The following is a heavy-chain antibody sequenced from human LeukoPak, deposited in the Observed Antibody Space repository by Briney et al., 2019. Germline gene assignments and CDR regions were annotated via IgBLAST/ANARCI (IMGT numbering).Heavy chain of an antibody. CDR1: GGSISSGSYY. V-gene: IGHV4-61*02. CDR3: AKRSRSMAGDV. D-gene: IGHD6-13*01. CDR2: IYTSGST. J-gene: IGHJ6*04. Sequence: SQTLSLTCTVSGGSISSGSYYWSWIRQPAGKGLEWIGRIYTSGSTNYNPSLKSRVTISVDTSKNQFSLKLSSVTAADTAVYYCAKRSRSMAGDVWGKGTTVTVSS.